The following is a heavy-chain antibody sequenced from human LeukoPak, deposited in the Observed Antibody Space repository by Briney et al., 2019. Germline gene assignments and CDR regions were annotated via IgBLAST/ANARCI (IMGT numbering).Heavy chain of an antibody. J-gene: IGHJ3*02. Sequence: QPGGSLRLSCAASGFTVNSNYMSWVRQAPGKGLEWVSVIYNDGSTYYADSMKGRFTISRDNSKNTLYLQVNSLRAEDTAMYYCARNILFAFDIWGQGTMVTVSS. CDR1: GFTVNSNY. CDR3: ARNILFAFDI. CDR2: IYNDGST. V-gene: IGHV3-53*01.